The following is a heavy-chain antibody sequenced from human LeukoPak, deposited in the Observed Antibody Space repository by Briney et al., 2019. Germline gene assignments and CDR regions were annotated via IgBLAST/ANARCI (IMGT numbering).Heavy chain of an antibody. CDR2: ASGSGGST. J-gene: IGHJ4*02. CDR3: AKGLGSVVTPPSLDY. CDR1: GFTFSSYA. D-gene: IGHD4-23*01. V-gene: IGHV3-23*01. Sequence: QTGGSLRLSCAASGFTFSSYAMSWVRQAPGKGLEWVSSASGSGGSTYYADSVKGRFTISRDNSKNTLYLQMNSLRAEDTAVYYCAKGLGSVVTPPSLDYWGQGTLVTVSS.